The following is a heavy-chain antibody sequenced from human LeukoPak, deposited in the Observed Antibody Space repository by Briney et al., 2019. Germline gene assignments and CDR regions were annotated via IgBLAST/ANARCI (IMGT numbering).Heavy chain of an antibody. Sequence: SETLSLTCTVSGGSISSGGYYWSWIRQHPGKGLEWIGYIYYSGSTYYNPSLKSRVTISVDTSKNQFSLKLSSVTAADTAVYYCARERYGDYDFEIIDYWGQGTLVTVSS. CDR1: GGSISSGGYY. CDR3: ARERYGDYDFEIIDY. CDR2: IYYSGST. J-gene: IGHJ4*02. V-gene: IGHV4-31*03. D-gene: IGHD4-17*01.